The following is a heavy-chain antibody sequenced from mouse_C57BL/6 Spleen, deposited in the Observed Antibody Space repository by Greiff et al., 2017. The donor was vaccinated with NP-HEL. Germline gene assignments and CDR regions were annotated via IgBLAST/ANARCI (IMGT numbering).Heavy chain of an antibody. V-gene: IGHV1-50*01. Sequence: VQLQQSGAELVKPGASVKLSCKASGYTFTSYWMQWVKQRPGQGLEWIGEIDPSDSYTNYNQKFKGKATLTVDTSSSTAYMQLSSLTSEDSAVYYCAREIDTTTVVVDDWGQGTSVTVSS. CDR3: AREIDTTTVVVDD. CDR2: IDPSDSYT. CDR1: GYTFTSYW. J-gene: IGHJ4*01. D-gene: IGHD1-1*01.